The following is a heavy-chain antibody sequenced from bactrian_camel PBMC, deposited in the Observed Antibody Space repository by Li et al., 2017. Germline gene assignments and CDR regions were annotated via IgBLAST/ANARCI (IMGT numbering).Heavy chain of an antibody. D-gene: IGHD7*01. CDR2: MDSDGGT. V-gene: IGHV3S53*01. CDR1: PYPGSDYS. J-gene: IGHJ4*01. CDR3: AADLPACGTYDDLWRYDY. Sequence: HVQLVESGGGSVPFGGSLKLSCVASPYPGSDYSMGWFRQAPRKQREGVAEMDSDGGTDYADSVKGRFTISRDSAKNTLYLQMNNLKPEDTAMYYCAADLPACGTYDDLWRYDYRGQGTQVTVS.